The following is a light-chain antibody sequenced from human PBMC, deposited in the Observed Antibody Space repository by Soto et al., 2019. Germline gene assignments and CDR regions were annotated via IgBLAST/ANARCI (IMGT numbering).Light chain of an antibody. CDR3: LQDYHYPRT. CDR2: AAS. J-gene: IGKJ1*01. V-gene: IGKV1-6*01. Sequence: AIQMTQSPSSLSASVGDRVTITCRASQGSRDNLGWYQQKPGTAPKVLIYAASSLQIGVPSRFSGSGSGTDFTLTISSLQPEDFATYYCLQDYHYPRTFGQGTRVEIK. CDR1: QGSRDN.